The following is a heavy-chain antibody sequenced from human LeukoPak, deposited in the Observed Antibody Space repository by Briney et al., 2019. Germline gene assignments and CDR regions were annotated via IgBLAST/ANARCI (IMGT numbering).Heavy chain of an antibody. J-gene: IGHJ4*02. Sequence: SVTVSCTASGGTFSSYAISWVRQAPGQGLEWMGGIIPIFGTANYAQKFQGRVTITADESTSTAYMELSSLRSEDTAVYYCARVTTRYCSGGSCQIFDYWGQGTLVTVSS. V-gene: IGHV1-69*01. D-gene: IGHD2-15*01. CDR1: GGTFSSYA. CDR2: IIPIFGTA. CDR3: ARVTTRYCSGGSCQIFDY.